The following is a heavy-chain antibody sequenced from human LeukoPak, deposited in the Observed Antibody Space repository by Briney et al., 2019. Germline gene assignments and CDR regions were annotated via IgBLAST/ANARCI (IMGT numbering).Heavy chain of an antibody. D-gene: IGHD3-22*01. CDR3: ARVNDYYDSSGQETGAFDI. V-gene: IGHV1-69*05. CDR1: GGTFSSYA. Sequence: ASVKVSCKASGGTFSSYAISWVRQAPGQGLEWMGGIIPIFGTANYAQKFQGRVTITTDESTSTAYMELSSLRSEDTAVYYCARVNDYYDSSGQETGAFDIWGQGTTVTVSS. J-gene: IGHJ3*02. CDR2: IIPIFGTA.